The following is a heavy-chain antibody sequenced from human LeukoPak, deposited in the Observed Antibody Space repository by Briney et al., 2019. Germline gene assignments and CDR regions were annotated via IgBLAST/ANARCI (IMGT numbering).Heavy chain of an antibody. CDR3: ARHAPQLIDIDY. CDR2: INHSGST. Sequence: PSETLSLTCADYGGSFSGYYWSWIRQPPGKGMKWIGEINHSGSTNYNPSLKSRVTISVDTSKNQFSLKLSSVTAADTAVYYCARHAPQLIDIDYWGQGTLVTVSS. J-gene: IGHJ4*02. CDR1: GGSFSGYY. V-gene: IGHV4-34*01. D-gene: IGHD6-13*01.